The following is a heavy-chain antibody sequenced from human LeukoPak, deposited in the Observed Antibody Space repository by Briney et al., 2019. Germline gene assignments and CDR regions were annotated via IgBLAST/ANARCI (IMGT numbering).Heavy chain of an antibody. Sequence: ASVKVSCKASGGTFSSHAISWVRQAPGQGLEWMGRIIPIFGIANYAQKFQGRVTITADKSTSTAYMELSSLRSEDTAVYYCARGMVRGVIVNWFDPWGQGTLVTVSS. CDR2: IIPIFGIA. J-gene: IGHJ5*02. V-gene: IGHV1-69*04. CDR1: GGTFSSHA. CDR3: ARGMVRGVIVNWFDP. D-gene: IGHD3-10*01.